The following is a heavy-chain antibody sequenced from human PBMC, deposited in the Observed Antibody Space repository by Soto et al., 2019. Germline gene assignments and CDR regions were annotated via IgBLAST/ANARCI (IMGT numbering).Heavy chain of an antibody. Sequence: QVQRVQSGAEVRKPGSSVRVSCKASGGSFNRHTISWVRQAPGQGLEWMGGIIPIFGTANHAQKFQGRVTIIADESRSTVYVELSSLRSDDTAIYYCARGWGYDRIDYYYEYWGQGTLVIVYS. V-gene: IGHV1-69*01. J-gene: IGHJ4*02. CDR3: ARGWGYDRIDYYYEY. D-gene: IGHD3-22*01. CDR1: GGSFNRHT. CDR2: IIPIFGTA.